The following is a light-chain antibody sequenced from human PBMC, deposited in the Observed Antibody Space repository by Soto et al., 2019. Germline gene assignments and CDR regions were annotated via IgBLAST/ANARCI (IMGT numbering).Light chain of an antibody. CDR1: QSFNSIY. CDR3: QHRSNWPLT. Sequence: EIVLTQSPGTLSLSPGERATLSCRASQSFNSIYLAWYQQKPGQAPRLLIYGASSRATGIPDRFSGSGSGTDFTLTISSLEPEDFAVYYCQHRSNWPLTFGGGTKVDIK. CDR2: GAS. J-gene: IGKJ4*01. V-gene: IGKV3D-20*02.